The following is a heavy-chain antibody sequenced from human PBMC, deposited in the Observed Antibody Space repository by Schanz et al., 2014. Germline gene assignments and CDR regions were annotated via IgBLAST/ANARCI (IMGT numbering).Heavy chain of an antibody. CDR3: AKDPLGDYGGKPQAFDI. J-gene: IGHJ3*02. D-gene: IGHD4-17*01. CDR2: IRNDGTDK. Sequence: QVQLVESGGGVVQPGRSLRLSCAASGFTFSNFGLHWVRQAPGKGLNWVAFIRNDGTDKCYADSVKGRFVISIDNSKSTPYLQMSSLRAEDTALYYCAKDPLGDYGGKPQAFDIWGQGTMVTVSS. V-gene: IGHV3-30*02. CDR1: GFTFSNFG.